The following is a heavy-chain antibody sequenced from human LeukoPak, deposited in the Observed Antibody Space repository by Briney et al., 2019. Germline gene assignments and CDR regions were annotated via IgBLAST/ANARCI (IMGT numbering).Heavy chain of an antibody. CDR2: IIPIFATA. CDR3: ARDFSSWYERPHTGFDY. V-gene: IGHV1-69*13. J-gene: IGHJ4*02. CDR1: GYTFTSYG. D-gene: IGHD6-13*01. Sequence: SVKVSCKASGYTFTSYGISWVRQAPGQGLEWMGGIIPIFATANYAQKFQGRVTITADESTSTAYMELSSLRSEDTAVYYCARDFSSWYERPHTGFDYWGQGTLVTVSS.